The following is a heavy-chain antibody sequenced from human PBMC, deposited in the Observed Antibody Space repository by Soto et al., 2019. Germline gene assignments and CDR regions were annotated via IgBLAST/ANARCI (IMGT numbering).Heavy chain of an antibody. D-gene: IGHD3-10*01. CDR3: ARVGGFGATTIDY. J-gene: IGHJ4*02. V-gene: IGHV4-30-4*01. CDR2: IYYSGST. Sequence: QVQLQESGPGLVKPSQTLSLTCTVSGGSISSGDYYWSWIRQPPGKGLEWIGYIYYSGSTYYNPSLTSRVTTSVDTSKNQFSLKLSSVTAADTAVYYCARVGGFGATTIDYWGQGTLVTVSS. CDR1: GGSISSGDYY.